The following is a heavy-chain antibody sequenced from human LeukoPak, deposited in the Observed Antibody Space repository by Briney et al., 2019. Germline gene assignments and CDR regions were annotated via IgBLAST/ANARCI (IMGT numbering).Heavy chain of an antibody. CDR1: GGSISSYY. D-gene: IGHD4-17*01. V-gene: IGHV4-59*01. CDR3: ARGVTPNGYGDSY. CDR2: IYYSGST. Sequence: SETLSLTCTVSGGSISSYYWSWIRQPPGKGLEWIGYIYYSGSTNYNPSLKSRVTISVDTSKNQFSLKLSSVTAADTAVYYCARGVTPNGYGDSYWGQGTLVTVSS. J-gene: IGHJ4*02.